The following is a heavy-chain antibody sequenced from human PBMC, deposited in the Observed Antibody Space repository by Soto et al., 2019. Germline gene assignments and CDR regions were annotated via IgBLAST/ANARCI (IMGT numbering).Heavy chain of an antibody. CDR3: ARDTVGYDSSGYLDFQQ. D-gene: IGHD3-22*01. Sequence: QVQLVQSGAEVKKPGASVKVSCKASGYTFTSYVISWVRQAPGQGLEWMGWISAYNGNTNYAQKLQCRVTMTTATSTSTAYMELRSLRSDDTAVYYCARDTVGYDSSGYLDFQQWGQGTMVTVSS. J-gene: IGHJ1*01. V-gene: IGHV1-18*01. CDR1: GYTFTSYV. CDR2: ISAYNGNT.